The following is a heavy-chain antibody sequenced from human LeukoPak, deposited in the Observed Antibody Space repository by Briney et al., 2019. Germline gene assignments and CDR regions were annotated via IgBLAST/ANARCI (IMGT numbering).Heavy chain of an antibody. CDR1: GFTFSSYA. Sequence: PGGSRRSSCAASGFTFSSYAMHWFRKAPGKALKWVAVISYDGSNKYYADSVKGRFTISRDNSKNTLYLQMNSLRAEDTAVYYCAREVRYSSGWFHYWGQGTLVTVSS. CDR2: ISYDGSNK. V-gene: IGHV3-30-3*01. D-gene: IGHD6-19*01. CDR3: AREVRYSSGWFHY. J-gene: IGHJ4*02.